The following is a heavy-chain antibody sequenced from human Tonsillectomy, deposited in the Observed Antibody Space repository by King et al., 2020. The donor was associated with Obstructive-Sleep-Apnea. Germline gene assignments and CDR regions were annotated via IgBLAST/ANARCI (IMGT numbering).Heavy chain of an antibody. CDR3: ARGGSSGYYPNDY. CDR1: GYTFTNYY. D-gene: IGHD3-22*01. CDR2: INPSGGTP. V-gene: IGHV1-46*01. J-gene: IGHJ4*02. Sequence: VQLVESETEVKKPGASVKVSCKASGYTFTNYYMHLVRQAPGQGLEWVGIINPSGGTPSYPQKFQGRVTMTRDTSTSTVYMEMSSLKSEDTAGYYCARGGSSGYYPNDYWGQGTLVTVSS.